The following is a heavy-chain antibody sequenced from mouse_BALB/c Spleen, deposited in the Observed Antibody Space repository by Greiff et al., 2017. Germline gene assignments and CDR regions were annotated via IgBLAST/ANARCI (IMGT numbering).Heavy chain of an antibody. CDR2: ILPGSGST. Sequence: VQLQQSGAELMKPGASVKISCKATGYTFSSYWIEWVKQRPGHGLEWIGEILPGSGSTNYNEKFKGKATFTADTSSNTAYMQLSSLTSEDSAVYYCANYGSSYWYFDVWGAGTTVTVSS. CDR3: ANYGSSYWYFDV. J-gene: IGHJ1*01. D-gene: IGHD1-1*01. CDR1: GYTFSSYW. V-gene: IGHV1-9*01.